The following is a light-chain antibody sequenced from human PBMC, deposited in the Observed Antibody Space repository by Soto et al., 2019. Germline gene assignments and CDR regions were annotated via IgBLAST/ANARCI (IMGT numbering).Light chain of an antibody. CDR3: KSYAGSNTYV. V-gene: IGLV2-8*01. CDR2: EVV. Sequence: QSALTPPHSASGSPGQSVTISCTGTKSDIGVYDFVPWYQHHPGKAPRLIIYEVVQRPSGVPDRFSGSKSGNTASLTVSGLQAADEADYFCKSYAGSNTYVFGSGTKVTVL. CDR1: KSDIGVYDF. J-gene: IGLJ1*01.